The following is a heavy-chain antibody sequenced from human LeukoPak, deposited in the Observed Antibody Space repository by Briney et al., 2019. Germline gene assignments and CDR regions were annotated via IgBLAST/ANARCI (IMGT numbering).Heavy chain of an antibody. J-gene: IGHJ4*02. V-gene: IGHV3-74*01. CDR3: VKDFGGNSDY. CDR1: RFNVNNYW. D-gene: IGHD4-23*01. Sequence: GGSLRLSCAASRFNVNNYWMHWVRQAPGKGLVWVSRTNEDGRVTSYAGSVRGRFTISRDSVENTLHLQMNSLRAEDTAVYYCVKDFGGNSDYWGQGTLVTVSS. CDR2: TNEDGRVT.